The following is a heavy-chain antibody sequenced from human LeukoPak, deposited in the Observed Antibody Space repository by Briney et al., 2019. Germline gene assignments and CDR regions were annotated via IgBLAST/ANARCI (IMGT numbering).Heavy chain of an antibody. J-gene: IGHJ6*03. Sequence: GASAKVSCKASGYTFTSYDINWVRQATGQGLEWMGWMNPNSGNTGYAQKFQGRVTITRNTSISTAYMELSSLRSEDTAVYYCARVGYSYGLGYYMDVWGKGTTVTVSS. CDR1: GYTFTSYD. V-gene: IGHV1-8*03. CDR3: ARVGYSYGLGYYMDV. CDR2: MNPNSGNT. D-gene: IGHD5-18*01.